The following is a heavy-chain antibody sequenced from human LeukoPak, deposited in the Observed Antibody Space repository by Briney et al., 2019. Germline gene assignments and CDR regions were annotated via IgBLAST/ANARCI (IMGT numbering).Heavy chain of an antibody. J-gene: IGHJ4*02. D-gene: IGHD3-10*01. V-gene: IGHV3-23*01. Sequence: PGGSLRLSCAASGFTFSSYAMSWVRQAPGKGLEWVSGISGRGGTTYYADSVKGRFTISRDNAKNSLYLQMNSLGAEDTAVYYCARDPMVRGVLLEDWGQGTLVTVSS. CDR1: GFTFSSYA. CDR2: ISGRGGTT. CDR3: ARDPMVRGVLLED.